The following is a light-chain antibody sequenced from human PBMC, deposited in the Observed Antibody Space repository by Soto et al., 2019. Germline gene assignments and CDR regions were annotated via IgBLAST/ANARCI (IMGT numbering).Light chain of an antibody. V-gene: IGLV2-14*01. CDR2: DVS. Sequence: QSALTQPASVSGSPGQSITISCTGTSSDIGGYDSVSWYQQYPGKAPKLMIYDVSNRPSGVSNRFSGYKSGNTASLTISGLQAEDEADYYCTSYTSSTTRVVFGGGTKLTVL. CDR1: SSDIGGYDS. CDR3: TSYTSSTTRVV. J-gene: IGLJ2*01.